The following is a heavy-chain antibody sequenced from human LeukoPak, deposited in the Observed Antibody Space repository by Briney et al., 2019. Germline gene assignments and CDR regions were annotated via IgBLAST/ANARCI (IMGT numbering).Heavy chain of an antibody. D-gene: IGHD6-13*01. CDR1: GHIFSGYA. J-gene: IGHJ4*02. Sequence: GSLRLSCTASGHIFSGYALNWVRQAAGKGLEWVSSISSSSTYIYYADSVKGRFTISRDNAKTSLYLQMNSLRAEDTAVYYCAKVRASAATAAVNYWGQGTLVTVSS. V-gene: IGHV3-21*01. CDR3: AKVRASAATAAVNY. CDR2: ISSSSTYI.